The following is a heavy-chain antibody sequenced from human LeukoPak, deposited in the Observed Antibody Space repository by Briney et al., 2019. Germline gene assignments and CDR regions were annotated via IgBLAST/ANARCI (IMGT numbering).Heavy chain of an antibody. CDR3: ARDVGYCSSTSCYTGGPWFDP. J-gene: IGHJ5*02. V-gene: IGHV4-38-2*02. CDR1: GYSISSGYY. D-gene: IGHD2-2*02. CDR2: IYHSGST. Sequence: SETLSLTCAVSGYSISSGYYWGWIRQPPGKGLEWIGSIYHSGSTYYNPSLKSRVTISVDTSKNQFSLKLSSVTAADTAVYYCARDVGYCSSTSCYTGGPWFDPWGQGTLVTVSS.